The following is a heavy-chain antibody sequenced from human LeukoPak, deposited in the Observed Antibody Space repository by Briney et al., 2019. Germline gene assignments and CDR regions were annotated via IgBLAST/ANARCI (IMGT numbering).Heavy chain of an antibody. CDR2: IYYSGST. D-gene: IGHD3-10*01. CDR1: GGSISSYY. J-gene: IGHJ4*02. CDR3: AGSITMVRVDY. V-gene: IGHV4-59*01. Sequence: SETLYLTCTVSGGSISSYYWSWIRQPPGKGLEWIGYIYYSGSTNYNPSLKSRVTISVDTSKNQFSLKLSSVTAADTAVYYCAGSITMVRVDYWGQGTLVTVSS.